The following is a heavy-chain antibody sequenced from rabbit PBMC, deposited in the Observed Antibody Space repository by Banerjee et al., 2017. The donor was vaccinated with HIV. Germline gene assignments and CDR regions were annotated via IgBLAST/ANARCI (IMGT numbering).Heavy chain of an antibody. V-gene: IGHV1S45*01. CDR1: GFDFSNYYV. Sequence: QEQLKESGGGLVQPGGSLKLSCKASGFDFSNYYVSWVRQAPGKGPEWIACIYTGDGSTDYASWAKGRFTISKTSSTTVTLQMTSLTAADTATYFCARDEVQTGYAGYGYAPYTRLDLWGPGTLVTVS. J-gene: IGHJ3*01. D-gene: IGHD6-1*01. CDR2: IYTGDGST. CDR3: ARDEVQTGYAGYGYAPYTRLDL.